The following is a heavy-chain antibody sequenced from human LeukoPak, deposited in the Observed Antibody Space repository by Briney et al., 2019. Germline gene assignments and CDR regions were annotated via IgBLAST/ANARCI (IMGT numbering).Heavy chain of an antibody. J-gene: IGHJ3*02. CDR3: ARDEDAEAVAGGYAFDI. Sequence: SETLSLTCTVSGGSISSYYWSWIRQPAGKGLEWIGRIYTSGNTNYNPSLKSRVTMSVDTSKNQFSLKLSSVTAADTAVYYSARDEDAEAVAGGYAFDIWGQGTMVTVSS. D-gene: IGHD6-19*01. CDR2: IYTSGNT. V-gene: IGHV4-4*07. CDR1: GGSISSYY.